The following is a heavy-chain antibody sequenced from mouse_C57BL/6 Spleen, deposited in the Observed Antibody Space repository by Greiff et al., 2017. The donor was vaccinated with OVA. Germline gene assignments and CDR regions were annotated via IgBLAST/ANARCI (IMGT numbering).Heavy chain of an antibody. D-gene: IGHD3-2*02. V-gene: IGHV5-9-1*02. Sequence: EVKLVESGEGLVKPGGSLKLSCAASGFTFSSYAMSWVRQTPEKRLEWVAYISSGGDYIYYADTVKGRFTISRDNARNTLYLQMSSLKSEDTAMYYCTRDLQASEDYYAMDDWGQGTSVTVSS. CDR3: TRDLQASEDYYAMDD. CDR1: GFTFSSYA. CDR2: ISSGGDYI. J-gene: IGHJ4*01.